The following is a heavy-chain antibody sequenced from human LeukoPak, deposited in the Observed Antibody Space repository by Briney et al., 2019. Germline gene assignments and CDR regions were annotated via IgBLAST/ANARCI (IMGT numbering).Heavy chain of an antibody. V-gene: IGHV3-7*01. CDR3: ARGGLGYNWNDVGDY. Sequence: PGGSLRLSCAASGFTFSSYWMSWVRQAPGKGLEWVANIKQDGSEKYYVDSVKGRFTISRDNAKNSLYLQMNSLRAEDTAVYYCARGGLGYNWNDVGDYWGQGTLVTVSS. CDR1: GFTFSSYW. D-gene: IGHD1-20*01. J-gene: IGHJ4*02. CDR2: IKQDGSEK.